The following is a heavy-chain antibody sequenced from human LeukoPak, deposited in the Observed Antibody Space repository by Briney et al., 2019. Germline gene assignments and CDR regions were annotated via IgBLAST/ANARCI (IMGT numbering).Heavy chain of an antibody. J-gene: IGHJ3*02. CDR1: GFTFSSYW. CDR3: ARAAVVVPALGPDAFDI. D-gene: IGHD2-2*01. V-gene: IGHV3-74*01. Sequence: PGGSLRLSCAASGFTFSSYWMHWVRQAPGKGLVWVSRINSDGSSTSYADSVKGRFTISRDNAKNTLYLQMNSLRAEDTAVYYCARAAVVVPALGPDAFDIWGQGTMVTVSS. CDR2: INSDGSST.